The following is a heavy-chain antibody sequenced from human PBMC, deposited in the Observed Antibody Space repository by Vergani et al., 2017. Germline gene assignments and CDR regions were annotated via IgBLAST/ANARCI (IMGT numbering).Heavy chain of an antibody. D-gene: IGHD4-17*01. J-gene: IGHJ4*02. CDR3: ARWGDHYGDYANFDY. Sequence: QVQLQESGPGLVKPSQTLSLTCTVSGGSISSGGYYWSWIRQHPGKGLEWIGYIYYSGSTYYNPSRKSRFTISVDTSKNQFSLKLSSVTAADTAVYYCARWGDHYGDYANFDYWGQGTLVTVSS. CDR2: IYYSGST. V-gene: IGHV4-31*03. CDR1: GGSISSGGYY.